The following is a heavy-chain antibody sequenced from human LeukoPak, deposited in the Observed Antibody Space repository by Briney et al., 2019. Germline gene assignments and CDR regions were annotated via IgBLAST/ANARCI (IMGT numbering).Heavy chain of an antibody. Sequence: SETLSLTCTVSGGSISSSSYYWGWIRQPPGKGLEWIGSMYYSGSTYYNPSLKSRVTISVDTSKNQFSLKLSSVTAADTAVYYCARRFYDYVWGSYRFDYWGQGTLVTVSS. D-gene: IGHD3-16*02. CDR1: GGSISSSSYY. V-gene: IGHV4-39*07. CDR2: MYYSGST. CDR3: ARRFYDYVWGSYRFDY. J-gene: IGHJ4*02.